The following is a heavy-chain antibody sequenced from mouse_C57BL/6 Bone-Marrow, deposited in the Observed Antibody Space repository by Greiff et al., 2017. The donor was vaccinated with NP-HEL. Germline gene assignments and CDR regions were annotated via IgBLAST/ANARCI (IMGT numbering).Heavy chain of an antibody. J-gene: IGHJ3*01. V-gene: IGHV7-1*01. CDR2: SRNKANDYTT. CDR3: ARDEGNYVGFFAY. D-gene: IGHD2-1*01. Sequence: EVKLMESGGGLVQSGRSLRLSCATSGFTFSDFYMEWVRQAPGKGLEWIAASRNKANDYTTEYSASVKGRFIVSRDTSQSILYLQMNALRAEDTAIYYCARDEGNYVGFFAYWGQGTLVTVSA. CDR1: GFTFSDFY.